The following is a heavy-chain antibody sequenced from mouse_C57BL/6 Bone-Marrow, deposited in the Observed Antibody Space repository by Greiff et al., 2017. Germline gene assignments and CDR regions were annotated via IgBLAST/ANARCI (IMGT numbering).Heavy chain of an antibody. J-gene: IGHJ2*01. CDR2: IDPSDSYT. CDR3: ARERAYGSSPYYFYY. D-gene: IGHD1-1*01. V-gene: IGHV1-50*01. CDR1: GYTFTSYW. Sequence: VQLQQPGAELVKPGASVKLSCKASGYTFTSYWMQWVKQRPGQGLEWIGEIDPSDSYTNYNQKFKGKATLTVDTSSSTAYMQLSSLTSEDSAVYYCARERAYGSSPYYFYYWGQGTTLTVSS.